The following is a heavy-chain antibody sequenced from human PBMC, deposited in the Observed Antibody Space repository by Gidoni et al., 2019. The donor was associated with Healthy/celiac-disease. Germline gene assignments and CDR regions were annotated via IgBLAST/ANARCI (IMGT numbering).Heavy chain of an antibody. V-gene: IGHV3-23*01. D-gene: IGHD6-19*01. J-gene: IGHJ4*02. CDR2: ISGSGGST. CDR3: ALLGEQWLDRPDY. CDR1: GFTFSSYA. Sequence: EVQLLESGGGLVQPGGSLRLSCAASGFTFSSYAMSWVRQAPGKGLEWVSAISGSGGSTYYADSVKGRFTISRDNSKNTLYLQMNSLRAEDTAVYYCALLGEQWLDRPDYWGQGTLVTVSS.